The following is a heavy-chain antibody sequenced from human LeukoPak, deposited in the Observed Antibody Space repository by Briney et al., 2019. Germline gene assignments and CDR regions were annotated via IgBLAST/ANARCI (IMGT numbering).Heavy chain of an antibody. CDR3: ARDEALDYYDSSGYYPSRYYYYGMDV. CDR1: GGSISSGGYY. CDR2: IYYSGST. J-gene: IGHJ6*02. V-gene: IGHV4-31*03. D-gene: IGHD3-22*01. Sequence: SETLSLTCTVSGGSISSGGYYWSWIRQHPGQGLEWIGYIYYSGSTYYNPSLKSRVTISVDTSKNQFSLKLSSVTAADTAVYYCARDEALDYYDSSGYYPSRYYYYGMDVWGQGTTVTVSS.